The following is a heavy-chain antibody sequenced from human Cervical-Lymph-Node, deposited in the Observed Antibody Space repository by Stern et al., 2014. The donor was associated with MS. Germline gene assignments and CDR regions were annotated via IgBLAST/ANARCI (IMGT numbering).Heavy chain of an antibody. CDR2: INTNTGSP. CDR3: ARGAGPEQGRWFDP. J-gene: IGHJ5*02. Sequence: VQLVESGSELKKPGASVTVSCKASGYTFTDYGMNWMRQAPGQGLEWMGWINTNTGSPSYAQGFTGRFVFSLETSVSTAYLKISSLKGEDTAVYYCARGAGPEQGRWFDPWGQGTLVIVSS. V-gene: IGHV7-4-1*02. CDR1: GYTFTDYG. D-gene: IGHD6-13*01.